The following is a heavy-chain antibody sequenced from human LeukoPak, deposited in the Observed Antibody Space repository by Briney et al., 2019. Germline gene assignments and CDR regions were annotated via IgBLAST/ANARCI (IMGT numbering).Heavy chain of an antibody. V-gene: IGHV1-18*01. CDR2: ISAYNGNT. J-gene: IGHJ4*02. CDR3: ARLGGPLAYCGGDCYWEYSY. CDR1: GGTFNNYA. D-gene: IGHD2-21*02. Sequence: GSSVKASCKASGGTFNNYAITWVRQAPGQGLEWMGWISAYNGNTNYAQKLQGRVTMTTDTSTSTAYMELRSLRSDDTAVYYCARLGGPLAYCGGDCYWEYSYWGQGTLVTVSS.